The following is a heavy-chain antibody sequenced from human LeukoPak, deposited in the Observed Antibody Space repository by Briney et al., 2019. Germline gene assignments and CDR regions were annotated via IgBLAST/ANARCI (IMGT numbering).Heavy chain of an antibody. CDR2: IKQDGSEK. Sequence: QSGGSLRLSCAASGFTFSSYWMSWVRQAPGKGLEWVANIKQDGSEKYYVDSVKGQFTISRDNAKNSLYLQMNSLRAEDTAVYYCARDYGYYGSGSAFDYWGQGTLVTVSS. D-gene: IGHD3-10*01. CDR3: ARDYGYYGSGSAFDY. J-gene: IGHJ4*02. CDR1: GFTFSSYW. V-gene: IGHV3-7*01.